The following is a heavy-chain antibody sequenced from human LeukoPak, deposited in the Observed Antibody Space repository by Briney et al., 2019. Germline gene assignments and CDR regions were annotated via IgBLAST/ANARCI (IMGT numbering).Heavy chain of an antibody. CDR1: GGSFSGYY. J-gene: IGHJ4*02. D-gene: IGHD3-16*01. CDR2: IYHSGTT. V-gene: IGHV4-34*01. Sequence: SETLSLTCAVYGGSFSGYYWSWVRQPPGKGLEWIGEIYHSGTTNSNPSLKSRLTISVDNSKNQFSLKLNSVTAADTAVYYCARHIGIAGLRGFDFWGQGTLVTVSS. CDR3: ARHIGIAGLRGFDF.